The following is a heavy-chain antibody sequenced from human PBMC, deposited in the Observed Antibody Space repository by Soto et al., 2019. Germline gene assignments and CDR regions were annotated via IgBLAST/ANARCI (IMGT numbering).Heavy chain of an antibody. CDR2: IVVGSGNT. Sequence: QMQLVQSGPAVKKPGTSVKVSCKASGFTFTSSAVQRVRQARGQRLERIGWIVVGSGNTNYEQKFQERVTITRDMSTSTAYMELGSLRSEDTAVYYCAADTYASSGYYQLGDWGQGTLVTVSS. D-gene: IGHD3-22*01. CDR3: AADTYASSGYYQLGD. CDR1: GFTFTSSA. J-gene: IGHJ4*02. V-gene: IGHV1-58*01.